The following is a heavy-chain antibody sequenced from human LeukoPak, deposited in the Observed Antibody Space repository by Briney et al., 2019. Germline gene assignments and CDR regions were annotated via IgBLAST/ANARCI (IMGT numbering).Heavy chain of an antibody. Sequence: SETLSLTCTVPGGSISSYYWSWIRQPPGKGLEWIGYIYYSGSTNYNPSLKSRVTTSVDTSKNQFSLKLSSVTAADTAVYYCARGGLDILTGYHYWGQGTLVTVSS. V-gene: IGHV4-59*01. D-gene: IGHD3-9*01. CDR3: ARGGLDILTGYHY. CDR2: IYYSGST. J-gene: IGHJ4*02. CDR1: GGSISSYY.